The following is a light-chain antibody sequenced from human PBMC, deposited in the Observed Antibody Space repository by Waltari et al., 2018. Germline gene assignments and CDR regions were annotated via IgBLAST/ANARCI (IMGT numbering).Light chain of an antibody. J-gene: IGLJ3*02. CDR3: HSRDTISTRV. V-gene: IGLV3-19*01. CDR2: GQD. CDR1: SLRRYY. Sequence: GQTVRITCQGDSLRRYYASWYQQRPGQAPRLVLYGQDNRPSGIPDRFSGSTSGDTASLTITGAQAEDEADYYCHSRDTISTRVFGGGTRLTV.